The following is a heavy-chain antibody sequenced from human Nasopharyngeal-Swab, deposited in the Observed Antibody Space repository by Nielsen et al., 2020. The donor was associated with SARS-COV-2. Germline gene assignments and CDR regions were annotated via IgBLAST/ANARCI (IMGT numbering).Heavy chain of an antibody. CDR3: ASPAGRTKDFDY. V-gene: IGHV3-74*01. CDR1: GFTFSNYW. J-gene: IGHJ4*02. D-gene: IGHD1/OR15-1a*01. CDR2: INSDGSNT. Sequence: GGSLGLSCAASGFTFSNYWMHWVRQAPGKGLVWVSRINSDGSNTNYADSVKGRFTISRDNAKNTLYLQMNSLRAEDTAVYYCASPAGRTKDFDYWGQGTLVTVSS.